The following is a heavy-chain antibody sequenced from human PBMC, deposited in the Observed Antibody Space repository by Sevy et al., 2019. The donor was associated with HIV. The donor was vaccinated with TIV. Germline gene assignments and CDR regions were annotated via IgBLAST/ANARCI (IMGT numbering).Heavy chain of an antibody. Sequence: ASVKVSCKVSGYTLTKLSMHWVRQTPGKGLEWMTTFDPEDGDPEDGKTIYAQKFLGRVTMTEDTSTDTAYMELSSLRSVDTAVYYCATTKYYYDSSGYPFDSWGQGTLVTVSS. CDR3: ATTKYYYDSSGYPFDS. CDR2: FDPEDGDPEDGKT. V-gene: IGHV1-24*01. D-gene: IGHD3-22*01. CDR1: GYTLTKLS. J-gene: IGHJ4*02.